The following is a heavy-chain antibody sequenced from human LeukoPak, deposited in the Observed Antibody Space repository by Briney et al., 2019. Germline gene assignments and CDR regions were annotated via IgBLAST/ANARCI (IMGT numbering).Heavy chain of an antibody. D-gene: IGHD1-26*01. Sequence: GGSLRLSCAASGFTFSSYSMNWVRQAPGKGLEWVSSISSSSSYIYYADSVKGRFTISRDNAKNSLSLQMNNLRAEDTAVYYCARAPTNNILGAQYFFDYWGQGTLVTVSS. CDR1: GFTFSSYS. V-gene: IGHV3-21*01. CDR3: ARAPTNNILGAQYFFDY. J-gene: IGHJ4*02. CDR2: ISSSSSYI.